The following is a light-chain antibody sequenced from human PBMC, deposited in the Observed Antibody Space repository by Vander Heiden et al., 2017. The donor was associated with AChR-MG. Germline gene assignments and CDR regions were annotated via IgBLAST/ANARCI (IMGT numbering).Light chain of an antibody. CDR1: SLRSYY. V-gene: IGLV3-19*01. CDR3: NSRDSSGTWV. Sequence: SSELTQDPAVSVALGQTVRITCQGYSLRSYYASWYQQKPGQAPVLVIYGKNNRPSGIPDRFSGSSSGNTASLTITGAQAEDEADYYCNSRDSSGTWVFGGGTKLTVL. J-gene: IGLJ3*02. CDR2: GKN.